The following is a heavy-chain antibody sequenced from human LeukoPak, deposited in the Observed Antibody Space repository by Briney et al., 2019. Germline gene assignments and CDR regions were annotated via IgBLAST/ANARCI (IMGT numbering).Heavy chain of an antibody. CDR2: IYYSGST. V-gene: IGHV4-39*01. CDR3: ARRCSSTSCYTGTDY. CDR1: GGSISSSSYY. D-gene: IGHD2-2*02. J-gene: IGHJ4*02. Sequence: SETLSLTCTVSGGSISSSSYYWGWIRQPPGKGLERIGSIYYSGSTYYNPSLKSRVTLSVDTSKNQFSLKLSSVTAADTAVYYCARRCSSTSCYTGTDYWGQGTLVTVSS.